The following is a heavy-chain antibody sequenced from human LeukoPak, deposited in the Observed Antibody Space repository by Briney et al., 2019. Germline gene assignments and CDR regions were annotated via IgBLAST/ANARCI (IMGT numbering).Heavy chain of an antibody. D-gene: IGHD4-17*01. CDR1: GGSISSYY. J-gene: IGHJ5*02. Sequence: PSETLSLTCTVSGGSISSYYWSWIRQPPGKGLEWIGDIYYSGSPNYNPSLKSRVTISVDTSKNHFSLKLTSVTAADTAVYYCARGLVGYGDPGGWSDPWGQGTLVTVSS. CDR3: ARGLVGYGDPGGWSDP. V-gene: IGHV4-59*01. CDR2: IYYSGSP.